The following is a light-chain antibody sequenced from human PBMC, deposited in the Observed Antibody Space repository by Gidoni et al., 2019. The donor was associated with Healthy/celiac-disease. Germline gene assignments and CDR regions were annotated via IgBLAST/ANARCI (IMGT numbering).Light chain of an antibody. J-gene: IGKJ5*01. CDR3: MQALQTPPP. CDR2: LGS. CDR1: QSLLHSNGYNY. V-gene: IGKV2-28*01. Sequence: DIVMTQSPLSLPVTPGEPASSSCRSSQSLLHSNGYNYLDWYLQKPGQSPQLLIYLGSNRASGVPDRFSGSGSGTDFTLKISRVEAEDVGVYYCMQALQTPPPFGQGTRLEIK.